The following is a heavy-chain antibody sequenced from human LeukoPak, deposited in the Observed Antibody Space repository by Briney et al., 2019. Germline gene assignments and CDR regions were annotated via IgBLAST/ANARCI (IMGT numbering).Heavy chain of an antibody. D-gene: IGHD6-13*01. Sequence: GGSLRLSCAASGFTFSSYSMNWLREAPGKGLVWVSSISSSSSYIFYGDSVKGRFTISRDSAKNALYLQMNSLRAEDTAVYYCARVLQVIAAADVYWFDPWGQGTLVTVSS. CDR1: GFTFSSYS. V-gene: IGHV3-21*01. CDR2: ISSSSSYI. J-gene: IGHJ5*02. CDR3: ARVLQVIAAADVYWFDP.